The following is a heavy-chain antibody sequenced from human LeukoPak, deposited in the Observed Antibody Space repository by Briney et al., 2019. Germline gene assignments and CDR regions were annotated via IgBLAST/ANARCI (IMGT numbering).Heavy chain of an antibody. J-gene: IGHJ3*02. CDR3: ARGRSITLLRGVAMSDGFDI. CDR2: INSDGSST. Sequence: PGGSLRLSCAASGFTFSGYWMHWVRQAPGKGLVWVSRINSDGSSTSYADSVKGRFTISRDNAKNSLYLQMNGLRAEDTAVYYCARGRSITLLRGVAMSDGFDIWGQGAMVTVSS. V-gene: IGHV3-74*01. CDR1: GFTFSGYW. D-gene: IGHD3-10*01.